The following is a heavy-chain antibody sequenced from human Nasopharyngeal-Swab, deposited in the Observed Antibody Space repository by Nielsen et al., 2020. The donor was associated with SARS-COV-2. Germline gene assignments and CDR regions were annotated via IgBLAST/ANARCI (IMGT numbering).Heavy chain of an antibody. J-gene: IGHJ6*02. CDR3: ARVPCSSTSCYVGGYGMDV. Sequence: GGSLRLSCAASGFTVSSNYMSWVRQAPGKGLEWVSVIYSGGSTYYADSVKGRFTISRDNSKNTLERQMKSLRAEDTAVYYCARVPCSSTSCYVGGYGMDVWGQGTTVTVSS. D-gene: IGHD2-2*01. CDR1: GFTVSSNY. CDR2: IYSGGST. V-gene: IGHV3-53*01.